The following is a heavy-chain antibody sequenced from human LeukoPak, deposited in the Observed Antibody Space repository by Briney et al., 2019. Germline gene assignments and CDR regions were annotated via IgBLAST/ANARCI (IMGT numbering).Heavy chain of an antibody. CDR3: ARDRGPLDH. CDR2: INGDGSVT. Sequence: GGSLRLSCAASGFTFSTYWMHWVRQAPGKGLVWVSRINGDGSVTAYADSVKGRFTISRDNAKNSLDLQMNSLRAEDTAVYYCARDRGPLDHWGQGTLVTVSS. CDR1: GFTFSTYW. V-gene: IGHV3-74*01. D-gene: IGHD3-10*01. J-gene: IGHJ4*02.